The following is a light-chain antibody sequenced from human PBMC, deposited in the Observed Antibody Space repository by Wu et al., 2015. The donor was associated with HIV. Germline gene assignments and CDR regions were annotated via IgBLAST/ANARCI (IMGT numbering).Light chain of an antibody. CDR2: TAS. J-gene: IGKJ1*01. Sequence: AIQMTQSPSSLSASVGDTVAITCRASQDIGHDLAWFQQRPGKAPNLLIYTASRLQTGVSSRFSGSGSGTDFTLTITTLQPEDFGTFYCLQDHTYPRTFGQGTKVETK. CDR3: LQDHTYPRT. V-gene: IGKV1-6*01. CDR1: QDIGHD.